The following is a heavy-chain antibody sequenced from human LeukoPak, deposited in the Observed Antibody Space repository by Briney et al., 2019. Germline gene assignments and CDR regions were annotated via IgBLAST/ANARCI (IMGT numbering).Heavy chain of an antibody. CDR1: GFTFNTYW. J-gene: IGHJ5*01. CDR3: ARDQSGPDS. CDR2: IKQDGSEK. D-gene: IGHD6-25*01. Sequence: GGSLRLSCAASGFTFNTYWMSWVRQAPGKGLEWVANIKQDGSEKWYVDSVKGRFTIPRDNAESSLYLQMNSLRVEDTAVYYCARDQSGPDSWGQEPWSPSPQ. V-gene: IGHV3-7*01.